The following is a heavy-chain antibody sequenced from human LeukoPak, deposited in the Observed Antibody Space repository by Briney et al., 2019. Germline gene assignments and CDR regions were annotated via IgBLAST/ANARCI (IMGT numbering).Heavy chain of an antibody. Sequence: GGSLRLSCAASGFTFSSYAMSWVRQAPGKGLEWVSAISGSGGSTYYADPVKGRFTISRDNSKNTLYLQMNSLRAEDTAVYYCAKDQFYYYDSSGHYYYFDYWGQGTLVTVSS. CDR1: GFTFSSYA. V-gene: IGHV3-23*01. CDR2: ISGSGGST. D-gene: IGHD3-22*01. J-gene: IGHJ4*02. CDR3: AKDQFYYYDSSGHYYYFDY.